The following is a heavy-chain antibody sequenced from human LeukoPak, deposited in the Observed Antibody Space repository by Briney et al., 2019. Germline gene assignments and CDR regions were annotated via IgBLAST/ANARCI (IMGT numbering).Heavy chain of an antibody. CDR1: GFTFSSYW. J-gene: IGHJ4*02. CDR3: ARGYTTVGAREVDY. V-gene: IGHV3-7*01. D-gene: IGHD1-1*01. CDR2: IKQDGSEK. Sequence: HSGGSLRLSCAASGFTFSSYWMSWVRQAPGKGLEWVANIKQDGSEKYYVDSVKGRFTISRDNAKNSLYLQMNSLRAEDTAVYYCARGYTTVGAREVDYWGQGTLVTVSS.